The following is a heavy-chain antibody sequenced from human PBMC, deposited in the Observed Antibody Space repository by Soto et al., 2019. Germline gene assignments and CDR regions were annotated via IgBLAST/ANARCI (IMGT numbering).Heavy chain of an antibody. J-gene: IGHJ5*02. V-gene: IGHV5-10-1*01. CDR2: IDPTDSYT. CDR1: GYNVTDYW. CDR3: ARSRWLQLGWLDP. D-gene: IGHD5-12*01. Sequence: GESLKISCKGSGYNVTDYWIAWVRQMPGKGLEWMGRIDPTDSYTNYSPSFQGHVTISADKSISTAYLQWTSLKASDTAMYYCARSRWLQLGWLDPWGQGTLLTVSS.